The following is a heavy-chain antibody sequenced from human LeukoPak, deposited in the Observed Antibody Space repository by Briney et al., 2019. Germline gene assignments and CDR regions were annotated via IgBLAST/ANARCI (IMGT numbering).Heavy chain of an antibody. CDR2: ISTSTGDT. Sequence: ASVKVSCKTSGYSFILYGISWVRQAPGQGPEWMGWISTSTGDTKYTQKFQGRVTLTTDTSTSTAYMELSSLRSDDTAVYYCARDDYHKIHSVMVTAPDYWGQGTLVIVSS. CDR1: GYSFILYG. D-gene: IGHD2-21*02. CDR3: ARDDYHKIHSVMVTAPDY. J-gene: IGHJ4*02. V-gene: IGHV1-18*01.